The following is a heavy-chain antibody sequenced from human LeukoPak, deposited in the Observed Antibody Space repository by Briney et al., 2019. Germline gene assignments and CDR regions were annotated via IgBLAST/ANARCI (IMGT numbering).Heavy chain of an antibody. Sequence: SETLSLTCTVSGGSISSYYLSWIRQPPGKGLEWIGYIYYSGSTNYNPSLKSRVTISVDTSKNQFSLKLSSVTAADTAVYYCARDDYGDYVRAFDIWGQRTMVTVSS. D-gene: IGHD4-17*01. CDR3: ARDDYGDYVRAFDI. CDR1: GGSISSYY. V-gene: IGHV4-59*01. J-gene: IGHJ3*02. CDR2: IYYSGST.